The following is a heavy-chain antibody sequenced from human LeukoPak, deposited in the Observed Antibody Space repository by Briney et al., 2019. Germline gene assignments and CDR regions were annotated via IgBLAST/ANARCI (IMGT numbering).Heavy chain of an antibody. Sequence: SETLSLTCAVYGGSFSGYYWSWIRQSPGKALEWLGSLYFRGNTYYNPSLKSRVSISVDTSKNQFSLRLNSVTAADTAVYFCARQSSPFYFVDYWGQGIPVTVSS. V-gene: IGHV4-34*01. D-gene: IGHD2/OR15-2a*01. CDR3: ARQSSPFYFVDY. CDR2: LYFRGNT. J-gene: IGHJ4*02. CDR1: GGSFSGYY.